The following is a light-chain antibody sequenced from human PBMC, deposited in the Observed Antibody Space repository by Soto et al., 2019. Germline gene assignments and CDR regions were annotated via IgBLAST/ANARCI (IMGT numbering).Light chain of an antibody. CDR1: SSNIGAGYD. CDR2: GNS. V-gene: IGLV1-40*01. Sequence: QSVLTQPPSVSGAPGQRVTISCTGSSSNIGAGYDVHWYQQLPGTAPKLLIYGNSNRPSGVPDRFSGSKSGTSASLAITGLQAEDEADYYCQSYASSLRVVFGGGTSSPS. J-gene: IGLJ2*01. CDR3: QSYASSLRVV.